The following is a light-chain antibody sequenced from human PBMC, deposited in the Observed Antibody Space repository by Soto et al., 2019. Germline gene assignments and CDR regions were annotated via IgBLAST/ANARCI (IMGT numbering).Light chain of an antibody. J-gene: IGKJ2*01. CDR2: GAS. CDR1: QSVSSN. Sequence: EIVMTQSPATLSVSPGERATLSCRASQSVSSNLAWYQQKPGQAPRLPIYGASTRATGIPARFSGSGSGTEFTLTISSLQSEDFAVYYCQQYGSSPPDTFGQGTKLEIK. V-gene: IGKV3-15*01. CDR3: QQYGSSPPDT.